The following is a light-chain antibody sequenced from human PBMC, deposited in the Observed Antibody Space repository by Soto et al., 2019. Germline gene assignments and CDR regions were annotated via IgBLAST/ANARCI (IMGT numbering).Light chain of an antibody. CDR1: SSNIGSNY. Sequence: QSVLTQPPSASGTPGQRVTISCSGSSSNIGSNYLYWYQQLPGTAPKLLMYSNNQRPSGVPDRFSGSKSGTSASLAISGLRSEDEADYYCAAWDDSLSGWVFGGGTKLTVL. CDR2: SNN. J-gene: IGLJ3*02. CDR3: AAWDDSLSGWV. V-gene: IGLV1-47*02.